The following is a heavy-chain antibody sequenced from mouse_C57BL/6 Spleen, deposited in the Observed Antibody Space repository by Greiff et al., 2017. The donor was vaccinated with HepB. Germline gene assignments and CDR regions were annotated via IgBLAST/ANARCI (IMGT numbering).Heavy chain of an antibody. D-gene: IGHD2-3*01. J-gene: IGHJ3*01. V-gene: IGHV10-1*01. CDR3: VKGIYDGYYGFAY. Sequence: EVMLVESGGGLVQPKGSLKLSCAASGFSFNTYAMNWVRQAPGKGLEWVARIRSKSNNYATYYADSVKDRFTISRDDSESMLYLQMNNLKTEDTAMYYCVKGIYDGYYGFAYWGQGTLVTVSA. CDR2: IRSKSNNYAT. CDR1: GFSFNTYA.